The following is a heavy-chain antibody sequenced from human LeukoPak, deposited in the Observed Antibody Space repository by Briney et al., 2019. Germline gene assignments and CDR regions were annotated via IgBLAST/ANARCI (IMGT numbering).Heavy chain of an antibody. D-gene: IGHD2-21*02. CDR2: LVGSGFTI. J-gene: IGHJ4*02. Sequence: GGSLRLSCVASGFTLSSYSMSWVRQAPGKGLEWVSTLVGSGFTIYYSDSVKGRFTISRDNSKNTLYLQMNSLRAEDTAVYYCASKWYCGGDCYYQIDYWGQGTLVTVSS. CDR3: ASKWYCGGDCYYQIDY. V-gene: IGHV3-23*01. CDR1: GFTLSSYS.